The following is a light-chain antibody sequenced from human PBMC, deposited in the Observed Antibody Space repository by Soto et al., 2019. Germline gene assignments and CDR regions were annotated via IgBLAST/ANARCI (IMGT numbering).Light chain of an antibody. CDR3: QQYNSYSWT. J-gene: IGKJ1*01. CDR2: KAS. V-gene: IGKV1-5*03. Sequence: DIQMTQSPSTLSAFVGDRVTLTCRASQSISSWLAWYQQKPGKAPKLLMYKASSLESGVPSRFSGSGSGTEFTLTISSLQPDDFATYYCQQYNSYSWTFGQGTKGDI. CDR1: QSISSW.